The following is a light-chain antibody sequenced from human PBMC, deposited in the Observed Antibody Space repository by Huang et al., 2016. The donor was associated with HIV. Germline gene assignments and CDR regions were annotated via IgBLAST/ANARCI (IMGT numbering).Light chain of an antibody. CDR1: QSVNSN. J-gene: IGKJ4*01. CDR3: QHYNNWPPLT. Sequence: EIVMTQSPATLSVSPGERVTLSCRASQSVNSNLAWYQQKFGQAPRLLIYGASTRATGMPARFSGSGSGTEFTLTISSLQSEDFAVYYCQHYNNWPPLTFGGGTKVEIK. V-gene: IGKV3-15*01. CDR2: GAS.